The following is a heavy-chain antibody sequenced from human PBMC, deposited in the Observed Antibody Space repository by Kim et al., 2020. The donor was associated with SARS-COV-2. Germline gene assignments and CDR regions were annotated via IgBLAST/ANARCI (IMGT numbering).Heavy chain of an antibody. CDR2: ISWNSGSI. J-gene: IGHJ4*01. Sequence: GGSLRLSCAASGFTFDDYAMHWVRQAPGKGLEWVSGISWNSGSIGYADSVKGRLTISRDKAKNSLYLQMNSLREEDTALYYCAKDMASRIAVAGLDY. D-gene: IGHD6-19*01. V-gene: IGHV3-9*01. CDR1: GFTFDDYA. CDR3: AKDMASRIAVAGLDY.